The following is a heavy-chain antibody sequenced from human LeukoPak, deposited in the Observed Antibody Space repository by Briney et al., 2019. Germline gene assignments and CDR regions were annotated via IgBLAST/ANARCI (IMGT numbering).Heavy chain of an antibody. J-gene: IGHJ4*02. V-gene: IGHV3-7*01. CDR2: IKQDGSES. CDR1: GFMFGNYW. D-gene: IGHD6-19*01. Sequence: GGSLRLSCAASGFMFGNYWMSWVRQAPGKGLEWVANIKQDGSESRYVDSVKGRFTISRDNAKNSLYLQMNSLRGEDTAVYYCARDKVGGSMAGSNLDYWGQGNLVTVSS. CDR3: ARDKVGGSMAGSNLDY.